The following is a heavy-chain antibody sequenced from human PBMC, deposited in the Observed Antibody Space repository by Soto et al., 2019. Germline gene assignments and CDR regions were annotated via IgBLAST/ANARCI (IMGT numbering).Heavy chain of an antibody. CDR2: IYYSGST. Sequence: QVQLQESGPGLVKPSQTLSLTCTVSGGSISSGGYYWSWIRQHPGKGLEWIGYIYYSGSTEYNPSLKSRVTISVDTSKNQFSLNLRSVTAADTAVYYCAYSEIYAWFDPWGQGTLVTVSS. D-gene: IGHD2-15*01. V-gene: IGHV4-31*03. J-gene: IGHJ5*02. CDR3: AYSEIYAWFDP. CDR1: GGSISSGGYY.